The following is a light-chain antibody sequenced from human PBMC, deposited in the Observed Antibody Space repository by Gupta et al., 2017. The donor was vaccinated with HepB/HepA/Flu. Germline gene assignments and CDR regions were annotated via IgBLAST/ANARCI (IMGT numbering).Light chain of an antibody. V-gene: IGKV3-11*01. CDR2: DTS. J-gene: IGKJ2*01. CDR1: QSVRSF. CDR3: QQRSIWPPT. Sequence: DIVLTQSPGTLSLSPGERATLSCRASQSVRSFLAWYQQKPGQAPRLLIYDTSNRATGIPARFSGSGSGTDFTLTISSLEPEDFAVYYCQQRSIWPPTFGQGTKLEIE.